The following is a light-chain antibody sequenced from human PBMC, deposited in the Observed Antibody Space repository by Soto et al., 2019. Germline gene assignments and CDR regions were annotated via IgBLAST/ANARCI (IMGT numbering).Light chain of an antibody. CDR3: QQYNDWPPET. J-gene: IGKJ1*01. CDR1: QSVNNN. Sequence: EIVMTQSPVTLSVSLGERATLSCRASQSVNNNLAWYQQKPGQAPRLLIYGASTRATGISARFSGGESGTEFTLTINSLRSEDSAVYFCQQYNDWPPETFVQGTKVEIK. CDR2: GAS. V-gene: IGKV3-15*01.